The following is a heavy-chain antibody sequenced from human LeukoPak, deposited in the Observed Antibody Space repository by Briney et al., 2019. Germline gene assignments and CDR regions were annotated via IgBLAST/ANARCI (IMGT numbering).Heavy chain of an antibody. D-gene: IGHD3-9*01. CDR2: IYNSGST. V-gene: IGHV4-4*07. J-gene: IGHJ4*02. CDR1: GGSISSYY. Sequence: PSETLSLTCTVSGGSISSYYWSWIRQPAGKGLEWIGHIYNSGSTNYNPSLKARVTMSVATSKNQFSLKLRSVTAADAAVYYCAKLQRVGNTGYYFDYWGQGTLVTVSS. CDR3: AKLQRVGNTGYYFDY.